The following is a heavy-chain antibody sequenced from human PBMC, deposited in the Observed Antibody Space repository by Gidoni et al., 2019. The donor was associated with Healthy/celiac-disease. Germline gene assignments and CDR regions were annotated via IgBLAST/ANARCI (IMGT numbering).Heavy chain of an antibody. CDR3: ARAHYDSSGPYYYYYMDV. CDR2: INPNSGGT. V-gene: IGHV1-2*04. Sequence: QVQLVQSGAEVKKPGASVKVSCKASGYTFTGYYMHWVRQAPGPGLEWMGWINPNSGGTNYAQKFQGWVTMTRDTSISTAYMELSRLRSDDTAVYYCARAHYDSSGPYYYYYMDVWGKGTTVTVSS. J-gene: IGHJ6*03. CDR1: GYTFTGYY. D-gene: IGHD3-22*01.